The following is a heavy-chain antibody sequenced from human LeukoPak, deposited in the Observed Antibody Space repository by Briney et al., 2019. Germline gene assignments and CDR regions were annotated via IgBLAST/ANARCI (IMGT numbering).Heavy chain of an antibody. V-gene: IGHV1-2*02. CDR1: GGTFSSYA. J-gene: IGHJ4*02. CDR2: ITPSGGT. D-gene: IGHD5-24*01. CDR3: ARDRYGDGFAHFDY. Sequence: ASVKVSCKASGGTFSSYAISWVRQAPGQGLEWMGWITPSGGTNYPQKFQGRVAITRDTSITTAYMDLSRLTSDDTAVYYCARDRYGDGFAHFDYWGQGALVTVSS.